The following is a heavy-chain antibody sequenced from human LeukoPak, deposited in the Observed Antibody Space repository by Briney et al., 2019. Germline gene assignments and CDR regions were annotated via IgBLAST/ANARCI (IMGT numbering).Heavy chain of an antibody. J-gene: IGHJ4*02. CDR2: INAGNGNT. CDR1: GYTFTSYA. CDR3: AKFWSGYYTD. D-gene: IGHD3-3*01. Sequence: GASVKVSCKASGYTFTSYAMHWGRQAPGQRLEWMGWINAGNGNTKYSQKFQGRVTITRDTSASTVYMELSRLTSEDTAVYFCAKFWSGYYTDWGQGTLVSVSS. V-gene: IGHV1-3*01.